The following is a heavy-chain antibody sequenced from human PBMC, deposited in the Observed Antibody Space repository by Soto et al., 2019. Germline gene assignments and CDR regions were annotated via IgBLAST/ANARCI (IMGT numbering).Heavy chain of an antibody. V-gene: IGHV4-31*03. CDR1: GGSISSGGYY. D-gene: IGHD2-2*01. CDR2: IYYSGST. CDR3: ARGPVVVPAATPYYYYYYYMDV. J-gene: IGHJ6*03. Sequence: KASETLSLTCTVSGGSISSGGYYWSWIRQHPGKGLEWIGYIYYSGSTYYNPSLKSRVTISVDTSKNQFSLKLSSVTAADTAVYYCARGPVVVPAATPYYYYYYYMDVWGKGTTVTVSS.